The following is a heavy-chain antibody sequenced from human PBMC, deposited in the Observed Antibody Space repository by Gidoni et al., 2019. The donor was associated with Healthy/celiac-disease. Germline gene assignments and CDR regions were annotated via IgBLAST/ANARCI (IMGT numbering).Heavy chain of an antibody. V-gene: IGHV3-48*02. D-gene: IGHD3-22*01. J-gene: IGHJ3*02. CDR1: SITFSTYS. CDR3: ASYDSSGYYMASGAFDI. Sequence: EVQLVESGGCLVQPGWSLRLSFAPSSITFSTYSMNCVRQAPGKVLECVSYISSSSSTIYYADSVKGRFTISRDNAKNSLYLQMNSLRDEDTAVYYCASYDSSGYYMASGAFDIWGQGTMVTVSS. CDR2: ISSSSSTI.